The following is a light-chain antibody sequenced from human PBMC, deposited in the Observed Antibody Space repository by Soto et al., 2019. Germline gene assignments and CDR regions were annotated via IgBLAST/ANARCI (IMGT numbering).Light chain of an antibody. CDR3: QHCDGSPRLT. Sequence: EIVLTQSPGTLSLSPGERATLSCRASHSVSSSYLAWYQQKPGQAPRLLIYGASSRATGIPDRFSGSGSGTDFTLTISRLEPEDFAGYYCQHCDGSPRLTCGGGTTLEIK. J-gene: IGKJ4*01. V-gene: IGKV3-20*01. CDR1: HSVSSSY. CDR2: GAS.